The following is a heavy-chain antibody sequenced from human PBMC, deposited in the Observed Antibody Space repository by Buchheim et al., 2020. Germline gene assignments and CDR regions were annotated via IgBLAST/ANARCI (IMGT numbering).Heavy chain of an antibody. CDR2: ISGSSSPT. V-gene: IGHV3-48*01. CDR1: GFTFSNYD. Sequence: EVQLVESGGGLVHPGGSLRLSCAASGFTFSNYDMNWVRLAPGKGLEWVSYISGSSSPTYYADSVKGRFTISRDNSKNTLYLQMNSLRAEDTAVYYCAKGLLLYADYYYYYMDVWGKGTT. J-gene: IGHJ6*03. CDR3: AKGLLLYADYYYYYMDV. D-gene: IGHD2-2*02.